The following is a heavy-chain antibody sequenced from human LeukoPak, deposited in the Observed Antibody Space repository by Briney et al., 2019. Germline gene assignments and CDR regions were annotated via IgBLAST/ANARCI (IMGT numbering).Heavy chain of an antibody. D-gene: IGHD6-13*01. CDR2: INPSGGST. V-gene: IGHV1-46*01. Sequence: GASVKVSCKASGYTFTSYYMHWVRQAPGQGLEWMGIINPSGGSTSYAQKFQGRVTMTRDTSTSTAYMELSSLRSEDTAVYYCARDSQQLAPFDYWGQGTLVTVSS. J-gene: IGHJ4*02. CDR3: ARDSQQLAPFDY. CDR1: GYTFTSYY.